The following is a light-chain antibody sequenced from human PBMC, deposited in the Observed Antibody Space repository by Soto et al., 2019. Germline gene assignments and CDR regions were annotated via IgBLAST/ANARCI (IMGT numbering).Light chain of an antibody. CDR3: QQYYSTPIT. J-gene: IGKJ5*01. CDR2: WAS. V-gene: IGKV4-1*01. CDR1: RSVLYKSNNKNH. Sequence: DILMTQSPDSLAVSLGERATMNCKCSRSVLYKSNNKNHLAWYQQKPGQPPQLIIYWASTRESGVPERFSGSGSGTDFTLTISSLQAEDVAVYYCQQYYSTPITFGQGTRLEIK.